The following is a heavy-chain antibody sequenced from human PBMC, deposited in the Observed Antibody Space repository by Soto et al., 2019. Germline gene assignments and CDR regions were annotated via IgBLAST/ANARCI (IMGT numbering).Heavy chain of an antibody. D-gene: IGHD6-13*01. CDR2: IYYSGST. Sequence: SETLSLTCTVSVGSIISYYWSWIRQPPGKGLEWIGYIYYSGSTNYNPSLKSRVTISVDTSKNQFSLKLSSVTAADTAVYYCARDLSGSSSPPHPIYYYYGMDVRGQGTTVTVSS. V-gene: IGHV4-59*01. CDR3: ARDLSGSSSPPHPIYYYYGMDV. J-gene: IGHJ6*02. CDR1: VGSIISYY.